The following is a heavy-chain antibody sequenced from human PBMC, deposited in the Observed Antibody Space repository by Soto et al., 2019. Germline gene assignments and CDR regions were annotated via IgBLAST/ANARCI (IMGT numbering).Heavy chain of an antibody. V-gene: IGHV1-8*01. J-gene: IGHJ6*03. CDR3: ARVAPQTVGVLRYFDWLAYYMDV. D-gene: IGHD3-9*01. CDR2: MNPNSGNT. Sequence: ASVKVSCKASGYTFTSYDINWVRQATGQGLEWMGWMNPNSGNTGYAQKFQGRVTMTRNTSISTAYMELSSLRSEDTAVYYCARVAPQTVGVLRYFDWLAYYMDVWGKGTTVTVSS. CDR1: GYTFTSYD.